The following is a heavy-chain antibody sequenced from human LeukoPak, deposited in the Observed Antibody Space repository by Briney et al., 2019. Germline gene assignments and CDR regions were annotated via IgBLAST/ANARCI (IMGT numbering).Heavy chain of an antibody. CDR2: ISGSGDTT. CDR3: GKTTVGYSSGQKPAWPVDY. Sequence: GGSLRLSCIGSGFTFSTYALSWVRQAPGEGLEWVSAISGSGDTTYYADSVKGRFTISRDNSKDTLFLQMNSLKDEDTAVYYCGKTTVGYSSGQKPAWPVDYWGQGTLVTVSS. D-gene: IGHD5-18*01. J-gene: IGHJ4*02. CDR1: GFTFSTYA. V-gene: IGHV3-23*01.